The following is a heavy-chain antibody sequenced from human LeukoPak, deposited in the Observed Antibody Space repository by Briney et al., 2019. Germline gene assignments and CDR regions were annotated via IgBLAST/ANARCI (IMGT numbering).Heavy chain of an antibody. CDR1: GFTFGSYA. J-gene: IGHJ4*02. CDR2: ISYDGSNK. Sequence: GRSLRLSCAASGFTFGSYAMHWVRQAPGKGLEWVAVISYDGSNKYYADSVKGRFTISRDNSKNTLYLQMNSLRAEDTAVYYCARDSHMGFDYWGQGTLVTVSS. CDR3: ARDSHMGFDY. V-gene: IGHV3-30-3*01.